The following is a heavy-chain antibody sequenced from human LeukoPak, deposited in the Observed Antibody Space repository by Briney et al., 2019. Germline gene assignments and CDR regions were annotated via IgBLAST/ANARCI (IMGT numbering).Heavy chain of an antibody. CDR1: GFTFSSYA. Sequence: GGSLRLSCAASGFTFSSYAMSWVRQAPGKGLEWVSAISNNGGYTYYADSVQGRFTISRDNSKSTLCLQMNSLRAEDTAVYYCAKDQRSGAYDVWGPGTMVTVSS. CDR2: ISNNGGYT. CDR3: AKDQRSGAYDV. D-gene: IGHD5-24*01. J-gene: IGHJ3*01. V-gene: IGHV3-23*01.